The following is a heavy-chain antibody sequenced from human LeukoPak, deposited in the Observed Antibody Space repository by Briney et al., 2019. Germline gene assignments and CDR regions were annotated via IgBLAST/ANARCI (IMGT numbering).Heavy chain of an antibody. Sequence: PGGSLRLSCAASGFTFSSYAMSWVRQAPGKGLEWVSAISGSGGSTYYADSVKGRFTISRDNSKNTLYLQMNSLRAEDTAVYYCAKDYMFGGVIVISEYFQHWGQGTLVTVSS. CDR3: AKDYMFGGVIVISEYFQH. J-gene: IGHJ1*01. CDR2: ISGSGGST. CDR1: GFTFSSYA. D-gene: IGHD3-16*02. V-gene: IGHV3-23*01.